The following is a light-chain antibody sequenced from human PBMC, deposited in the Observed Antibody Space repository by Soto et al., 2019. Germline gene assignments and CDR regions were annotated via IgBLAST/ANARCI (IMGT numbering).Light chain of an antibody. CDR1: QSVRSW. J-gene: IGKJ3*01. CDR3: QQYIRYPFT. CDR2: KAS. V-gene: IGKV1-5*03. Sequence: DIPMTQSPSTLSASVGDKVTITCRASQSVRSWLAWYQQKQGKPPNLLIFKASILHTGVPSRFRGTGSETEFTLTIDSLQPDDFATYYCQQYIRYPFTFGPGTKLDTK.